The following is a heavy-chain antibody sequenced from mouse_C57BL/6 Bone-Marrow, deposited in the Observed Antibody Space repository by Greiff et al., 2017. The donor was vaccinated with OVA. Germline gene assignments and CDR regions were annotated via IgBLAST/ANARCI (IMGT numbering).Heavy chain of an antibody. CDR1: GYSITSGYY. D-gene: IGHD1-1*01. V-gene: IGHV3-6*01. CDR3: ARGITTVVARDY. CDR2: ISYDGSN. J-gene: IGHJ2*01. Sequence: EVQLMESGPGLVKPSQSLSLTCSVTGYSITSGYYWNWIRQFPGNKLEWMGYISYDGSNNYNPSLKNRISITRDTSKNQFFLKLNSVTTEDTATYYCARGITTVVARDYWGQGTTLTVSS.